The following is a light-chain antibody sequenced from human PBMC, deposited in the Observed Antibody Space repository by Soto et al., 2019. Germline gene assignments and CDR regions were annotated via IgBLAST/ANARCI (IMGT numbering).Light chain of an antibody. J-gene: IGKJ1*01. CDR1: QTVTSNY. V-gene: IGKV3-20*01. CDR2: GSS. Sequence: EIVLTQSPGTLSSSPGERAILSCRASQTVTSNYFAWYQKKPGQAPRLLFFGSSIRATGPPDRFSGGGSGTDFTLTINRLEPEDFAVYYCQQYGSSPGTFGQGTKVEIK. CDR3: QQYGSSPGT.